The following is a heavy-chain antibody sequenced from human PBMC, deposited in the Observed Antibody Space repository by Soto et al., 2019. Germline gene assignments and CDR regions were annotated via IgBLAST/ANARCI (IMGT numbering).Heavy chain of an antibody. CDR3: AREKQPATGPERYYPLPIPLDY. J-gene: IGHJ4*02. Sequence: GGSLRLSCAASGFTFSSYSMNWVRQAPGKGLEWVSSISSSSSYIYYADSVKGRFTISRDNAKNSLYLQMNSLRAEDTAVYYLAREKQPATGPERYYPLPIPLDYWGQGTLVTVSA. CDR2: ISSSSSYI. CDR1: GFTFSSYS. V-gene: IGHV3-21*01. D-gene: IGHD1-26*01.